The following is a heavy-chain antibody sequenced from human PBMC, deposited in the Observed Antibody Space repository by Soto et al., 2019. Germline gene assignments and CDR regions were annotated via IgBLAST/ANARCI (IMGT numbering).Heavy chain of an antibody. CDR3: ARDQPDYGDYAFDY. V-gene: IGHV4-31*03. Sequence: SETLSLTCTVSGGSISSGGYYWSWIRQHPGKGLEWIGYIYYSGSTYYNPSLKSRVTISVDTSKNQFSLKLSSVTAADTAVYYCARDQPDYGDYAFDYWGQGTLVTVSS. J-gene: IGHJ4*02. D-gene: IGHD4-17*01. CDR2: IYYSGST. CDR1: GGSISSGGYY.